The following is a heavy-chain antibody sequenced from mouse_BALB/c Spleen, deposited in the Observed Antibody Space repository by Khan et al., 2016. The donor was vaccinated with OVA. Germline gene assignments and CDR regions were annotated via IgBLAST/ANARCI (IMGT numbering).Heavy chain of an antibody. V-gene: IGHV1S132*01. J-gene: IGHJ2*01. CDR2: IYPGTDNT. CDR3: AREEALYYFDY. Sequence: QVQLQESGAELVRPGASVKLSCKTSGYIFTSYWIHWVKQRFGQGLEWIARIYPGTDNTYYNEKLKDKATLTADKSSSTVYMQLSSLKSEDSAVYFCAREEALYYFDYWGQGTTRTVSS. CDR1: GYIFTSYW. D-gene: IGHD3-2*02.